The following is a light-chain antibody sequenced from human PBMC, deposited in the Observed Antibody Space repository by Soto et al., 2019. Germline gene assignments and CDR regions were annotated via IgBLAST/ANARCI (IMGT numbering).Light chain of an antibody. CDR2: GTN. V-gene: IGLV8-61*01. CDR3: VLYMGSGSVV. J-gene: IGLJ2*01. CDR1: SGSVSTNYY. Sequence: QTVVTQEPSFSVSPGGTVTLTCGLSSGSVSTNYYPTWYQQTPGQTPRTLIYGTNTRSSGVPDRFSGSILGNKAALTITGAQADDESGYYCVLYMGSGSVVFGGGTKLTVL.